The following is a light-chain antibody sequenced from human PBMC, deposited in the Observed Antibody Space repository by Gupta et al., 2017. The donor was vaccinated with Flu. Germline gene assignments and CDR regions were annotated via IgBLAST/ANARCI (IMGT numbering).Light chain of an antibody. V-gene: IGLV1-40*01. Sequence: QSVLTQPAPVSGAPGPRVTNSCTACISNIGAGCDVHWYQQLPGTAPKHLIYGKSNRRSGVPARFSGAKYGASASLATTGLQDEDEADYYCQCYDRSMHSSVFGGGTKVTVL. CDR2: GKS. CDR3: QCYDRSMHSSV. J-gene: IGLJ3*02. CDR1: ISNIGAGCD.